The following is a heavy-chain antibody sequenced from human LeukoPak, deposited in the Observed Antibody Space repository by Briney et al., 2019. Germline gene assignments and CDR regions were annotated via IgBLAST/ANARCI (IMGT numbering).Heavy chain of an antibody. CDR3: AKFGLAGSGRYHDAFDI. Sequence: GGSLRLSCAASGLTFSSYGMTWVRQAPGKGLEWVSAFSGSGGSTYYADSVKGRSTISRDNSKNTLYLQMNSLRAEDTAVYYCAKFGLAGSGRYHDAFDIWGQGTMVTVSS. D-gene: IGHD3-10*01. CDR1: GLTFSSYG. V-gene: IGHV3-23*01. CDR2: FSGSGGST. J-gene: IGHJ3*02.